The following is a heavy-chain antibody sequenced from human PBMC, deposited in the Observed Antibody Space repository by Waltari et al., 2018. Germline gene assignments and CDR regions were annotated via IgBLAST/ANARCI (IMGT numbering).Heavy chain of an antibody. V-gene: IGHV3-30*02. CDR3: AKDGRGANDY. D-gene: IGHD1-26*01. CDR1: GFTFSSYG. CDR2: IRYDGSNK. Sequence: QVQLVESGGGVVQPGGSLRLSCAASGFTFSSYGMHWVRQAPGKGLEWVAFIRYDGSNKYYADSVKGRFTISRDNSKNTLYLQMNSLRAEDTAVYYCAKDGRGANDYWGQGTLVTVSS. J-gene: IGHJ4*02.